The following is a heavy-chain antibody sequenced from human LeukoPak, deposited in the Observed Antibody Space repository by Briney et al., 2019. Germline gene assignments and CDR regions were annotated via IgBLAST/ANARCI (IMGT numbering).Heavy chain of an antibody. CDR2: IRFDGSVK. CDR3: AKDLYGSGSTPDY. CDR1: GFTFSSYG. V-gene: IGHV3-30*02. J-gene: IGHJ4*01. Sequence: GGSLRLSCAASGFTFSSYGIHWVRQAPGKGLEWVAFIRFDGSVKYYADSVKGRSTISRDNSKNTLYLQMNNVRAEDTAVYYCAKDLYGSGSTPDYWGHGTLLAVSS. D-gene: IGHD6-19*01.